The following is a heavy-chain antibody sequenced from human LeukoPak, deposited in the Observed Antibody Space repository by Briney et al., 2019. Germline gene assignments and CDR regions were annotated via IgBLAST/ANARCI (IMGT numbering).Heavy chain of an antibody. V-gene: IGHV4-39*01. CDR2: IYYSGST. CDR1: GGSISSTNYY. Sequence: SEALSLTCTVSGGSISSTNYYWGWIRQPPGKGLEWIGSIYYSGSTYYHPSLKSRVTISGDTFKSQFSLKLSSVTAADTAVYYCARHRAYYYDSNPWFDPWGQGTLVTVSS. J-gene: IGHJ5*02. D-gene: IGHD3-22*01. CDR3: ARHRAYYYDSNPWFDP.